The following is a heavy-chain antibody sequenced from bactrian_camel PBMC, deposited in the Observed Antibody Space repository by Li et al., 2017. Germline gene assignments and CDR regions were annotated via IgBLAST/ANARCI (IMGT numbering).Heavy chain of an antibody. Sequence: HVQLVESGGGLVQPGGSLKLSCTASGLDFSRWYMAWVRQTPGKEREGVADISYDGSRTYYTDSVKGRFTISRDNAKNTVYLQMNSLKSEDTALYYCATDDDTVVAGADFGYWGQGTQVTVS. V-gene: IGHV3S1*01. J-gene: IGHJ6*01. D-gene: IGHD6*01. CDR3: ATDDDTVVAGADFGY. CDR2: ISYDGSRT. CDR1: GLDFSRWY.